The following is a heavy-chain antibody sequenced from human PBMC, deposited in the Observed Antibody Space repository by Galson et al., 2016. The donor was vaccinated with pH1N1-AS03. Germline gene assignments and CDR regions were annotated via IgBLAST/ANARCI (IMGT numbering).Heavy chain of an antibody. CDR2: IGTSSTYI. Sequence: SLRLSCAASGFTFSNYAMGWVRQAPGKGLEWVSFIGTSSTYIYYADSVKGRFTISRDNMKKSLYLQLNSLRAEDTGIYYCARDRGWNYGGLDLWGQGTLVTVSS. CDR3: ARDRGWNYGGLDL. D-gene: IGHD1-7*01. V-gene: IGHV3-21*01. J-gene: IGHJ5*02. CDR1: GFTFSNYA.